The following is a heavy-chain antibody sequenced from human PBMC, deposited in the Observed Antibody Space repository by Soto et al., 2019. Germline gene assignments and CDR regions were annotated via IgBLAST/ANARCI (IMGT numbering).Heavy chain of an antibody. CDR2: IDHSGST. V-gene: IGHV4-34*01. CDR1: GGSFSGYY. CDR3: ARGQGVYDFWSGYSPRQWYFDL. J-gene: IGHJ2*01. Sequence: PSETLSLTCAVYGGSFSGYYWSWIRQPPGKGLEWIGEIDHSGSTNYNPSLKSRVTISVDTSKNQFSLRLTSVTAADTAVYYCARGQGVYDFWSGYSPRQWYFDLWGRGTLVTVSS. D-gene: IGHD3-3*01.